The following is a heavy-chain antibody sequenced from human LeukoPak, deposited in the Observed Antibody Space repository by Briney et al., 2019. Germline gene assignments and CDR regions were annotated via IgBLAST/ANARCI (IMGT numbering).Heavy chain of an antibody. CDR2: IYTSGST. J-gene: IGHJ3*02. CDR1: GGSISSYY. CDR3: ARELGPPRAFDI. Sequence: SETLSLTCTVSGGSISSYYWSGIRQPAGKGLEWIGRIYTSGSTNYSPSLKSRVTISVDTSKNQFSLKLSSVTAADTAVYYCARELGPPRAFDIWGQGTMVTVSS. D-gene: IGHD7-27*01. V-gene: IGHV4-4*07.